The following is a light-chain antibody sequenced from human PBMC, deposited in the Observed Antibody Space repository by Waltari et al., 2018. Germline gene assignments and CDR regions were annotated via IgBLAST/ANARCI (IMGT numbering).Light chain of an antibody. CDR1: QSVFSRSSNKNY. J-gene: IGKJ1*01. Sequence: DIVLTQSPDSLAVSLGERATIRCKSSQSVFSRSSNKNYLAWDQQKPGQPPKLIAYWASTRESGVPVRFSASGSGTDFTLTISGLXXXDVAVYYCQQYYSDPKTFGQGTKVEIK. CDR3: QQYYSDPKT. CDR2: WAS. V-gene: IGKV4-1*01.